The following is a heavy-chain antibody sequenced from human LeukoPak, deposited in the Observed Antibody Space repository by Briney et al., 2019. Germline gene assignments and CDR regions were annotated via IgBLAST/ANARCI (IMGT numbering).Heavy chain of an antibody. CDR3: ARVRSGEYFDY. CDR2: IYTGGST. V-gene: IGHV3-66*01. D-gene: IGHD6-25*01. Sequence: GGSLRLSCAASGFIVSSNYMSWVRQATGKGLEWVSVIYTGGSTYYADSVKGRFTISRDNSKNTLYLQMNSLRAEDTAVYYCARVRSGEYFDYWGQGTLVTVSS. J-gene: IGHJ4*02. CDR1: GFIVSSNY.